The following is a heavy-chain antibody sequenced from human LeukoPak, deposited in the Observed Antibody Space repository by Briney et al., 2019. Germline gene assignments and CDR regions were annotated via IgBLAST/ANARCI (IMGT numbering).Heavy chain of an antibody. J-gene: IGHJ4*02. D-gene: IGHD3-3*01. CDR3: ARDEYYDFWSGYSY. CDR2: IIPIFGTA. CDR1: GGTFSSYA. V-gene: IGHV1-69*13. Sequence: SVKVSCKASGGTFSSYAIRWVRQAPGQGLEWMGGIIPIFGTANYAQKFQGRVTITADESTSTAYMELSSLRSEDTAVYYCARDEYYDFWSGYSYWGQGTLVTVSS.